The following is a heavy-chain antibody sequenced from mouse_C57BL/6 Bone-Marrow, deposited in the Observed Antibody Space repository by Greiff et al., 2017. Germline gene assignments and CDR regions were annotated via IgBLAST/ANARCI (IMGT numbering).Heavy chain of an antibody. CDR3: TTDYQGWFAY. CDR2: IDPENGDT. D-gene: IGHD2-13*01. V-gene: IGHV14-4*01. J-gene: IGHJ3*01. Sequence: EVQLQQSGAELVRPGASVKLSCTASGFNIKDDYMHWVKQRPEQGLEWIGWIDPENGDTEYASKFQGKATITADTSSNTAYLQLSSLTSEDTAVDYCTTDYQGWFAYWGQGTLVTVSA. CDR1: GFNIKDDY.